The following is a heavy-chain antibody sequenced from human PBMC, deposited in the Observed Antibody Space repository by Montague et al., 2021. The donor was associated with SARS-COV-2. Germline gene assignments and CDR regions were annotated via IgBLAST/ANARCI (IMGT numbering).Heavy chain of an antibody. CDR2: IKQSGST. D-gene: IGHD3-22*01. V-gene: IGHV4-34*01. Sequence: SETLSLTCGVYGGSFGDDHWSWIRQPPGKGLEWIGDIKQSGSTNYNPSLKSRVTISVDTSGNQFSLKLTSVTAADTAVYFCARGHLSVSMIVVVFTSASYYFDPWGQGALVTVSS. CDR3: ARGHLSVSMIVVVFTSASYYFDP. CDR1: GGSFGDDH. J-gene: IGHJ4*02.